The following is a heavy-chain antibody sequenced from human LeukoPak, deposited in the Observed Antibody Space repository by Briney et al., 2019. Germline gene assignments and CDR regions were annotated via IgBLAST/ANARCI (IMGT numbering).Heavy chain of an antibody. CDR3: ARGSGDVRPSWFDP. V-gene: IGHV3-7*03. D-gene: IGHD2-15*01. J-gene: IGHJ5*02. Sequence: PGGSLRLSCAASGFTFSSYWMSWVRQAPGKGLEWVANIKQDGSEKYYVDSVKGRFTISRDNAKNSLYLQMNSLRAEDTAVYYCARGSGDVRPSWFDPWGQGTLVTVSS. CDR1: GFTFSSYW. CDR2: IKQDGSEK.